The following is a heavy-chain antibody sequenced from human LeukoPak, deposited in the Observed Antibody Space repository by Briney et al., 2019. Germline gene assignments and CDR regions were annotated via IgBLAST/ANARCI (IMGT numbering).Heavy chain of an antibody. CDR1: GYTFTSYY. J-gene: IGHJ4*02. V-gene: IGHV1-2*02. CDR3: ARVITMVRGVSPYFDY. CDR2: INPNSGGT. Sequence: ASVKVSCKASGYTFTSYYMHWVRQAPGQGLEWMGWINPNSGGTNYAQKFQGRVTMTRDTSISTAYMELSRLRSDDTAVYYCARVITMVRGVSPYFDYWGQGTLVTVSS. D-gene: IGHD3-10*01.